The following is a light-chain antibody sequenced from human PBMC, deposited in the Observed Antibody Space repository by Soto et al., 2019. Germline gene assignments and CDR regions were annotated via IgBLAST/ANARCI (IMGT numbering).Light chain of an antibody. CDR2: SAS. CDR3: QQHGSSPLT. Sequence: EIVLTQSPGTLSLSPGERATLSCRASQIVSSTFLTWYQQKPGQAPRLLIFSASSRATGVPDRFTGGGSGTDFTLTISRLEPEDFAVYYCQQHGSSPLTFGGGTKVQIK. CDR1: QIVSSTF. V-gene: IGKV3-20*01. J-gene: IGKJ4*01.